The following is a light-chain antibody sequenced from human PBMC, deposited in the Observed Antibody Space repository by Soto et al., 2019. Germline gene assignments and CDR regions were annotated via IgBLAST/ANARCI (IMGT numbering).Light chain of an antibody. CDR3: QHDGDSSWT. J-gene: IGKJ1*01. CDR1: QVIGNY. V-gene: IGKV1-27*01. CDR2: GAY. Sequence: DIQMTQSPSSLSASGGDRVTMTCRASQVIGNYLAWYQQKPGKVPKLLIYGAYTLQSGVPSRFSGSGSGTDFTLTISRLEPEGFALYYCQHDGDSSWTFGQGTKVDI.